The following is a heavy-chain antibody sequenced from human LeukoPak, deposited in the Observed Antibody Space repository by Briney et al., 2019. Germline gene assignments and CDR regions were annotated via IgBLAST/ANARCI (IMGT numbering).Heavy chain of an antibody. J-gene: IGHJ4*02. CDR1: GFTFSSYA. Sequence: PGGSLRLSCAASGFTFSSYAMHWVRQAPGKGLEWVAVISYDGSNKYYADSVEGRFTISRDNSKNTLYLQMNSLRAEDTAVYYCARGPRDYWYYFDYWGQGTLVTVSS. CDR2: ISYDGSNK. CDR3: ARGPRDYWYYFDY. D-gene: IGHD2-8*02. V-gene: IGHV3-30*04.